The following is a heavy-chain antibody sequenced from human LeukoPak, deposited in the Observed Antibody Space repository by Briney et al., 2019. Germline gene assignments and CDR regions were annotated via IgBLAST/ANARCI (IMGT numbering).Heavy chain of an antibody. CDR1: GFTFSSYG. V-gene: IGHV3-23*01. Sequence: GGSLRLSCAASGFTFSSYGMSWVRQAPGKGLEWVSVISGSGGSTFYADSVKGRFTISRDNSKNTLYLQMNSLRAEDTAVYYCAKALGRGGYTFYYFDYWGQGTLVTVSS. J-gene: IGHJ4*02. CDR3: AKALGRGGYTFYYFDY. CDR2: ISGSGGST. D-gene: IGHD3-16*02.